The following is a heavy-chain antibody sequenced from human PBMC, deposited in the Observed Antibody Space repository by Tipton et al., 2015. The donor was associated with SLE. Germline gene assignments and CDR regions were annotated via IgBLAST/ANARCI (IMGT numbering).Heavy chain of an antibody. CDR2: VYYTGNT. Sequence: TLSLTCIVSGDSISSSSYYWGWIRQPPGKGLEWVGTVYYTGNTFYNPSLKSRVTILVDTSKNQFSLKLSSVTAADTAVYYCARGTAEAYYDSSGLGYFDYWGQGTLVTVSS. CDR1: GDSISSSSYY. J-gene: IGHJ4*02. D-gene: IGHD3-22*01. CDR3: ARGTAEAYYDSSGLGYFDY. V-gene: IGHV4-39*07.